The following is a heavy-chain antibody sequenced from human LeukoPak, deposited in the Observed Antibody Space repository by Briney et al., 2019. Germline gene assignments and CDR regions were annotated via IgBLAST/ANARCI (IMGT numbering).Heavy chain of an antibody. CDR2: ISANSGKT. CDR3: ARDKNYRFDY. D-gene: IGHD3-16*02. J-gene: IGHJ4*02. Sequence: ASVKVSCKASGYTFTDNGISWVRQAPGEGLEWMGWISANSGKTNYAQRLQGRVTMTRETSSSTVYMELRSLRSDDTAVYFCARDKNYRFDYWGQGTLVSVTS. V-gene: IGHV1-18*01. CDR1: GYTFTDNG.